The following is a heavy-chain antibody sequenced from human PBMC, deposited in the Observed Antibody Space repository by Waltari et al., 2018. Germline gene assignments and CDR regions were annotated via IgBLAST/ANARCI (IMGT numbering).Heavy chain of an antibody. Sequence: QVQLVQSGAEVKKPGASVKVSCKASGYTFTSYAMHWVRQAPGQRLEWMGWINAGNGNTKYSQKFQGRVTMTRDTSACTAYMELSSLRSEDTAVYYCARAKASSSSHFDYWGQGTLVTVSS. CDR2: INAGNGNT. V-gene: IGHV1-3*01. D-gene: IGHD6-13*01. CDR1: GYTFTSYA. CDR3: ARAKASSSSHFDY. J-gene: IGHJ4*02.